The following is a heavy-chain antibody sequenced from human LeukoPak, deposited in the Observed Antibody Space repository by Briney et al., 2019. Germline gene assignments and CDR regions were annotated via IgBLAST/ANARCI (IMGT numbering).Heavy chain of an antibody. J-gene: IGHJ4*02. CDR3: ATYPGPAIQGSFDY. CDR2: IDPSSGDT. V-gene: IGHV1-46*01. D-gene: IGHD5-18*01. CDR1: GYAFTNYY. Sequence: ASVKVSCKASGYAFTNYYMSWVRQAPGQGPEWMGAIDPSSGDTQFAPKFEGRVTVTADTSMSTVYMEMSSLRSDDTAMYYCATYPGPAIQGSFDYWGQGTLVTVSS.